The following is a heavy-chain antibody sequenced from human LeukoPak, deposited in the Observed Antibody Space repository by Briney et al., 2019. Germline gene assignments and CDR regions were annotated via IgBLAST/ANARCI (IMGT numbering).Heavy chain of an antibody. CDR1: GFPFSSYA. D-gene: IGHD1-26*01. V-gene: IGHV3-48*02. CDR2: ITASGTAM. Sequence: GGSLRLSCAASGFPFSSYAMNWVRQAPGKGLEWVSHITASGTAMFYADSVKGRFTISRDNAKNSLYLQMNSLRDEDTAVYYCASSGSYRFDYWGQGTLVTVSS. J-gene: IGHJ4*02. CDR3: ASSGSYRFDY.